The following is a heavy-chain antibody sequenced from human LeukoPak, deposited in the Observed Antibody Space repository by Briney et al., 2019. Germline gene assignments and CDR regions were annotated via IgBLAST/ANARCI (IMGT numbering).Heavy chain of an antibody. V-gene: IGHV1-69*05. CDR2: IIPIFGTA. J-gene: IGHJ4*02. Sequence: SVKVSCKASGYTFTSYGISWVRQAPGQGLEWMGGIIPIFGTANYAQKFQGRVTITTDESTSTAYMELSSLRSEDTAVYYCARAAGTLTTHPDYWGQGTLVTVSS. CDR1: GYTFTSYG. D-gene: IGHD4-11*01. CDR3: ARAAGTLTTHPDY.